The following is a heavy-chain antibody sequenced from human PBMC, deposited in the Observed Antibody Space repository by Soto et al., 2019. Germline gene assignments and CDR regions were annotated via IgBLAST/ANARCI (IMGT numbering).Heavy chain of an antibody. CDR2: INHSGST. D-gene: IGHD3-16*01. CDR1: GGSCSGYY. Sequence: SETLSLTCSVYGGSCSGYYWSWSRQPPGKGLEWIGEINHSGSTNYNPSLKSRVTISVDTSKNQFSLKLSSVTAADTAVYYCARVYGGWFDPWGQGTLVTVSS. V-gene: IGHV4-34*01. CDR3: ARVYGGWFDP. J-gene: IGHJ5*02.